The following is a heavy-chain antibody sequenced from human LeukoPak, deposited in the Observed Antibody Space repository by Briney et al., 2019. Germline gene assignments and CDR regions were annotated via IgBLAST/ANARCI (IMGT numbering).Heavy chain of an antibody. CDR1: GGSISSYY. Sequence: SETLSLTCTVSGGSISSYYWSWIRLPAGKGLEWIGRIYTSGSTNYNPSLKSRVTMSVDTSKNQFSLKLSSVTAADTAVYYCARDSDGYNLYYFHYWGQGTQVTVSS. V-gene: IGHV4-4*07. CDR2: IYTSGST. D-gene: IGHD5-24*01. J-gene: IGHJ4*02. CDR3: ARDSDGYNLYYFHY.